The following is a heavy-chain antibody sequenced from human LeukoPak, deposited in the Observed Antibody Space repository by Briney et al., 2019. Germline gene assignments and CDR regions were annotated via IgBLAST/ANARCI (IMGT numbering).Heavy chain of an antibody. CDR1: GFTFSRHW. D-gene: IGHD2-15*01. Sequence: GGSLRLSCAASGFTFSRHWMYWVRQAPGKGLEWVANIKQDGSAKPYVDSVKGRFTISRDNAKNSLFLQMNSLRAEDTAVYYCARDNGWSADFWGQGTLVTVSS. V-gene: IGHV3-7*03. CDR3: ARDNGWSADF. J-gene: IGHJ4*02. CDR2: IKQDGSAK.